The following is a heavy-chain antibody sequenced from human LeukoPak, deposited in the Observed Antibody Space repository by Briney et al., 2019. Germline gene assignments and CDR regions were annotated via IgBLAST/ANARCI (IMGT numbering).Heavy chain of an antibody. CDR2: IWYDGGNK. CDR1: GFTFSSYG. CDR3: AKDLVKKSSSSGWDFDY. V-gene: IGHV3-33*06. J-gene: IGHJ4*02. Sequence: GGSLRLSCAASGFTFSSYGMHWVRQAPGKGLEWVAVIWYDGGNKYYADSVKGRFTISRDNSKNTLYLQMTSLRAEDTAVYYCAKDLVKKSSSSGWDFDYWGQGTLVTVSS. D-gene: IGHD6-19*01.